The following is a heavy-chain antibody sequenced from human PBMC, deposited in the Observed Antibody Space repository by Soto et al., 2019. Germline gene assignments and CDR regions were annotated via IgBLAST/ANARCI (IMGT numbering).Heavy chain of an antibody. D-gene: IGHD3-16*01. CDR2: ISDDSSRT. CDR1: GFTFNTFE. CDR3: VKGGWLDF. Sequence: EVQLLESGGGLVQPGGSLRLSCAASGFTFNTFEMRWVRQAPGRGLEWVSLISDDSSRTYYADAVKGRFTISRDNSKYTLYLQMNSLTAEDTAVYACVKGGWLDFWGQGTLVTVSS. V-gene: IGHV3-23*01. J-gene: IGHJ5*01.